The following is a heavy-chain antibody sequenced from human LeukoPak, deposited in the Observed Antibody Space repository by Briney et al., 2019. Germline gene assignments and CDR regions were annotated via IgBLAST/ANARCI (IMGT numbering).Heavy chain of an antibody. CDR1: GGSISSYY. V-gene: IGHV4-59*01. J-gene: IGHJ4*02. Sequence: SETLSLTCTVSGGSISSYYWSWIRQPPGKGLEWIGYIYYSGSTNYNPSLKSRVTISVDTSKNQFSLKLSSVTAADTAVYYRARGSSGWYETLFDYWGQGTLVTVSS. D-gene: IGHD6-19*01. CDR3: ARGSSGWYETLFDY. CDR2: IYYSGST.